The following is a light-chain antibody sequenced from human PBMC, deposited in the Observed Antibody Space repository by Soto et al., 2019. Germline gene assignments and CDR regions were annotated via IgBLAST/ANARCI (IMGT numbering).Light chain of an antibody. CDR1: QSVLYSSNNRNY. CDR3: QQFYTTPT. J-gene: IGKJ5*01. Sequence: DIVMTQSPELLAVSLGERATINCKSSQSVLYSSNNRNYLVWYQQKPGQPPKMLINWASTRESGVPDRFSGSGSGTDVTLTISSLQAEDVAVYYCQQFYTTPTFGQGTRLEIK. CDR2: WAS. V-gene: IGKV4-1*01.